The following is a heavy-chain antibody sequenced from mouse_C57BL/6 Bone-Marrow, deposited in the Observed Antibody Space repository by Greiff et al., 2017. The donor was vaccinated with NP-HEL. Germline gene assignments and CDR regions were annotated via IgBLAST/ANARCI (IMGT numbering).Heavy chain of an antibody. D-gene: IGHD1-1*01. CDR3: ARGAYYGSSPFDY. CDR1: GYAFSSSW. V-gene: IGHV1-82*01. CDR2: IYPGDGDT. Sequence: QVQLQQSGPELVKPGASVKISCKASGYAFSSSWMNWVKQRPGKGLEWIGRIYPGDGDTNYNGKFKGKATLTADKSSSAAYMQLSSLTSEDSAVYFCARGAYYGSSPFDYWGQGTTLTVSS. J-gene: IGHJ2*01.